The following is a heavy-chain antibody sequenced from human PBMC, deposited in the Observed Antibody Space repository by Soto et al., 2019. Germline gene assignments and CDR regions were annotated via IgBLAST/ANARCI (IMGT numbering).Heavy chain of an antibody. V-gene: IGHV3-33*01. CDR1: GFTFSSYG. CDR3: ARDSGLYCSSSPLDY. CDR2: IWYDGSNK. Sequence: QVQLVESRGGVVQPGRSLRLSCAASGFTFSSYGMHWVRQAPGKGLEWVAVIWYDGSNKYYADSVKGRFTISRDNSKNTLYLQMNSLRAEDTAVYYCARDSGLYCSSSPLDYSGQGTLVTVSS. D-gene: IGHD6-6*01. J-gene: IGHJ4*02.